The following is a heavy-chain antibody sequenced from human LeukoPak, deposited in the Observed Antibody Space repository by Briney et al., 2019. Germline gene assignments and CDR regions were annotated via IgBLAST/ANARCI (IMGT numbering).Heavy chain of an antibody. CDR2: IIPILGTT. J-gene: IGHJ3*01. V-gene: IGHV1-69*13. CDR1: GDIFGSYA. D-gene: IGHD3-22*01. Sequence: GASLKVSCKASGDIFGSYAISWLRQAPGQGLEWMGGIIPILGTTNYAQKSQGRVTITAHESTSTLYMEPRSLRSEDTAIYYCARDDYYDSSAYRENPFDVWGQGTMVTVSS. CDR3: ARDDYYDSSAYRENPFDV.